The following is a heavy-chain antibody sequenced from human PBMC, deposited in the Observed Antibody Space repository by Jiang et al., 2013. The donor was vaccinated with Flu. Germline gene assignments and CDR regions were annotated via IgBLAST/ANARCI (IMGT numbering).Heavy chain of an antibody. CDR3: ARDHGSGWYYYYYGMDV. J-gene: IGHJ6*02. Sequence: VQLVESGGGLVQPGGSLRVSCAASGFTFSSYWMSWVRQAPGKGLEWVANIKQDGSEKYYVDSVKGRFTISRDNAKNSLYLQMNSLRAEDTAVYYCARDHGSGWYYYYYGMDVWGQGTTVTVSS. D-gene: IGHD6-19*01. CDR2: IKQDGSEK. CDR1: GFTFSSYW. V-gene: IGHV3-7*03.